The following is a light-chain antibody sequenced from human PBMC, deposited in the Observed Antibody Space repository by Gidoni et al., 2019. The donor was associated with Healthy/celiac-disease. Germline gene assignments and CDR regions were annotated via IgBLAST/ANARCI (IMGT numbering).Light chain of an antibody. CDR3: QQYDIYST. V-gene: IGKV1-5*01. CDR2: DAS. CDR1: HSISSW. Sequence: DIQMTQSPSTLSASVGDRVTITGRASHSISSWLAWYQQKPGKAPKLLICDASSLESGVPSRFSGSGSGTEFTLTISSLQPDDFATYYCQQYDIYSTFGGGTKVEIK. J-gene: IGKJ4*01.